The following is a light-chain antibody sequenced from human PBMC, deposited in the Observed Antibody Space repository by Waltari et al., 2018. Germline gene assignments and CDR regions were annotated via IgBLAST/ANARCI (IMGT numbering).Light chain of an antibody. CDR2: GAY. CDR3: QQYNKWPPLT. J-gene: IGKJ4*01. Sequence: EIVLTQSPATLSVSPGERVTLSCRASQSITDNLAWYQQKPGQAPRLLIYGAYTRATGIPDRFRGSGSGTEFTLTSSSLQSEDSAVYYCQQYNKWPPLTFGGGTKVEI. V-gene: IGKV3-15*01. CDR1: QSITDN.